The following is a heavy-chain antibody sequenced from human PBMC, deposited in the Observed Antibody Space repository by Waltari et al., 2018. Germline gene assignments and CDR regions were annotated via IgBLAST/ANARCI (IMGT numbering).Heavy chain of an antibody. CDR2: IKPDGTAK. V-gene: IGHV3-7*01. CDR3: ARHGDYSFDI. CDR1: DSTFSTFW. Sequence: EVRLVESGGGLVQPAGSLRLSCAASDSTFSTFWMSWVRQAPGKGPELVAYIKPDGTAKDHVDSVKGRFTISRDNAKSSLYLQMNSLRAEDTAVYYCARHGDYSFDIWGQGTTVTVSS. D-gene: IGHD4-17*01. J-gene: IGHJ3*02.